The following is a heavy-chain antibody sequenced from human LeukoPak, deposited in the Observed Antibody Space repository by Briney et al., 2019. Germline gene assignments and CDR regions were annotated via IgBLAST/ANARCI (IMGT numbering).Heavy chain of an antibody. V-gene: IGHV3-20*04. D-gene: IGHD5-12*01. CDR2: INWNGGST. CDR3: ARVTYYDSLYYFAY. J-gene: IGHJ4*02. Sequence: GGSLRLSCAASGFTFDDYGLSWVRQAPGKGLEWVSGINWNGGSTGYADSVKGRFTISRDNAKNSLYLQMNSLRAEDTALYYCARVTYYDSLYYFAYWGQGTLVTVSS. CDR1: GFTFDDYG.